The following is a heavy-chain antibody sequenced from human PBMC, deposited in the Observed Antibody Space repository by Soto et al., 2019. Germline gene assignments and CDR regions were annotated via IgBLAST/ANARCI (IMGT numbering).Heavy chain of an antibody. D-gene: IGHD3-22*01. CDR2: INHSGST. Sequence: SETLCVTCGVEGGSFSDYDWSWISQQQGKGLEWIGEINHSGSTNYNPSLKSRVTISVDTSKNQFSLKLSSVTAADTAVYYCARVSFIYYYDSSGSLTIFDYWGQGTLVTVSS. V-gene: IGHV4-34*01. CDR1: GGSFSDYD. CDR3: ARVSFIYYYDSSGSLTIFDY. J-gene: IGHJ4*02.